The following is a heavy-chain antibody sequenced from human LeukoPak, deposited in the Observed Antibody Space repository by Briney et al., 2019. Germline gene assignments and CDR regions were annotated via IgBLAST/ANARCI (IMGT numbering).Heavy chain of an antibody. J-gene: IGHJ4*02. CDR2: IHTSGST. Sequence: SETLSLTCTVSGGSISSYYWSWIRQPAGKGLEWIGHIHTSGSTNYNPSLKSRVTMSVDTSKNQFSLKLSSVTAADTAVYYCARGSKPGDCHDYWGQGTLVTVSS. D-gene: IGHD2-21*02. V-gene: IGHV4-4*07. CDR3: ARGSKPGDCHDY. CDR1: GGSISSYY.